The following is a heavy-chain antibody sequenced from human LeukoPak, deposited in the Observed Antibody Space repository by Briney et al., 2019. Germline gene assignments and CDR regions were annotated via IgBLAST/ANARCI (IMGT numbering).Heavy chain of an antibody. Sequence: GESLKISCKGYGDRFTSYWVAWVRQMPGKGLEWMGIIFPGDSDTRYSPSIQGQVTISVDRSISTAYLQWSSLKASDTAIYYCARRPLHSQNWLAPWGQGTLATVSS. J-gene: IGHJ5*02. V-gene: IGHV5-51*01. CDR3: ARRPLHSQNWLAP. CDR2: IFPGDSDT. CDR1: GDRFTSYW.